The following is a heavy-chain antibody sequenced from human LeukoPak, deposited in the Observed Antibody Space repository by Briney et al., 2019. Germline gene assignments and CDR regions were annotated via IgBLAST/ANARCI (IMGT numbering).Heavy chain of an antibody. CDR3: ARVRYDSGWYDY. CDR2: ITTGGSSI. V-gene: IGHV3-48*04. J-gene: IGHJ4*02. Sequence: PGGSLRLSCAAFGFTFSAYAMTWVRQATGKGLECVSHITTGGSSIFYADSVKGRFTISRDNAKNSLYLQMNSLRAEDSAVYYCARVRYDSGWYDYWGQGALVTVSS. CDR1: GFTFSAYA. D-gene: IGHD6-19*01.